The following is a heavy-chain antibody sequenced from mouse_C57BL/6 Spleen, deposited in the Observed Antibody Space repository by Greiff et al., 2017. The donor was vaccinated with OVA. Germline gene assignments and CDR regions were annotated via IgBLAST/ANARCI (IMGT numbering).Heavy chain of an antibody. CDR1: GFSLSTSGMG. V-gene: IGHV8-12*01. CDR2: IYWDDDK. D-gene: IGHD1-1*01. J-gene: IGHJ4*01. Sequence: QVTLKECGPGILQSSQTLSLTCSFSGFSLSTSGMGVSWIRQPSGKGLEWLAHIYWDDDKRYNPSLKSRLTISKDTTRTQVFRNITRVDTADTATYYCARRKCKGSNYYCSSYDAMDYWGQGTSVTVSS. CDR3: ARRKCKGSNYYCSSYDAMDY.